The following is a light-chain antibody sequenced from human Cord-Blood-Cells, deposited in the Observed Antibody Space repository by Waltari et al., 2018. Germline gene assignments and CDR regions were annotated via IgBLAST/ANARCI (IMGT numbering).Light chain of an antibody. CDR2: DVS. J-gene: IGLJ1*01. V-gene: IGLV2-14*01. Sequence: QSALTQPASVSGSPGQSITISCTGTSSDVGGYNYVSCYQQHPGKAPKLRIYDVSKRPSGVSNRFSGSKSGNTASLTISGLQAEDEADYYCSSYTSSSTFDVFGTGTKVTVL. CDR3: SSYTSSSTFDV. CDR1: SSDVGGYNY.